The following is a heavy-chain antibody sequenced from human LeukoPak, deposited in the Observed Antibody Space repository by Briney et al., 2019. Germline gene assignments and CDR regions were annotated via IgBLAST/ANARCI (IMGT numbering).Heavy chain of an antibody. CDR2: INQRGTDN. Sequence: GGSLRPSCAASGFTFSNYWMIWVRQAPGKGLEWVANINQRGTDNYYLDSVRGRFTISRDNTQNSLYLQMNSLRAEDTAVYYCTRDSEPIRYDDYVFDAFDIWGQGTMVTVSS. CDR1: GFTFSNYW. V-gene: IGHV3-7*01. J-gene: IGHJ3*02. CDR3: TRDSEPIRYDDYVFDAFDI. D-gene: IGHD4-17*01.